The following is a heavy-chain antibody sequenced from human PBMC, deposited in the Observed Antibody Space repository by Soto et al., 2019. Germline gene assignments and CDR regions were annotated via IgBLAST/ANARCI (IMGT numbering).Heavy chain of an antibody. D-gene: IGHD3-3*01. J-gene: IGHJ4*02. Sequence: SETLSLTCVVSDGSISSYDWWTWVRQPPGKGLEWIGKMYHSGGADYSPSLKSRVTISADSSKNHFSLRLTGVTAADTSVYYCATGNDDSMLEYWCQGTQVTVSS. CDR1: DGSISSYDW. V-gene: IGHV4-4*02. CDR2: MYHSGGA. CDR3: ATGNDDSMLEY.